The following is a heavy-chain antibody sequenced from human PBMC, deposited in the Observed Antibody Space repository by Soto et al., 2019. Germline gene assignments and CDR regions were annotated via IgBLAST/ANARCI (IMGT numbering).Heavy chain of an antibody. J-gene: IGHJ4*02. CDR3: ARAQMYSGAYHDY. CDR2: ITPYNGNA. CDR1: GYTFTNFG. D-gene: IGHD1-26*01. Sequence: QVQLVQSGAEVENPGASVKVSCKASGYTFTNFGINWVRQAPGQGLEWMGWITPYNGNANYAQKQQGRLTITTDASTSTAYMELRSLRSDDTAVYYCARAQMYSGAYHDYWGQGTLVTVSS. V-gene: IGHV1-18*04.